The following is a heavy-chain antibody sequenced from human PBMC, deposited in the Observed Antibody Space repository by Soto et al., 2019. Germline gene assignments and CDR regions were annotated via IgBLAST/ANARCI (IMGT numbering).Heavy chain of an antibody. J-gene: IGHJ6*02. D-gene: IGHD3-10*01. CDR1: GYTFTSYG. Sequence: ASVKVSCKASGYTFTSYGISWVRQAPGQGLEWMGWISAYNGNTNYAQKLQGRVTMTTDTSTSTAYMELRSLRSDDTAVYYCARDGSSGWLYYYYYGMDVWGQGTTVTVSS. CDR2: ISAYNGNT. CDR3: ARDGSSGWLYYYYYGMDV. V-gene: IGHV1-18*01.